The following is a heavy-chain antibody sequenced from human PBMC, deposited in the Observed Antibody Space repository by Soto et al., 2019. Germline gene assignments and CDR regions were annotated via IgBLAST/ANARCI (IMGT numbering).Heavy chain of an antibody. CDR1: GYTFSDYY. V-gene: IGHV1-2*04. D-gene: IGHD3-16*01. J-gene: IGHJ4*02. Sequence: QVQLVQSGAEVKKPGASVKVSCKASGYTFSDYYMHWVRQAPGQGIEWMGWINPNSGGTNYAQKFQGWVTMTRDTPISTSYVELSRLRADETAVYYCASGGISLSNGPDYFDYWGQGTLVTVSS. CDR2: INPNSGGT. CDR3: ASGGISLSNGPDYFDY.